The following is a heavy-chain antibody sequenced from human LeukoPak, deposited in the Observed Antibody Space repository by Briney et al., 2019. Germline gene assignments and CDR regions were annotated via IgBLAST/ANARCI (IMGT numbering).Heavy chain of an antibody. D-gene: IGHD6-19*01. CDR3: ARAPRIAVAGRHLDY. Sequence: ASETLSLTCAVYGGSFSGYYWSWIRQPPGKGLEWIGEINHSGSTNYNPSLKSRVTISVDTSKNQFSLKLSSVTAADTAVYYCARAPRIAVAGRHLDYWGQGTLVTVSS. CDR2: INHSGST. CDR1: GGSFSGYY. V-gene: IGHV4-34*01. J-gene: IGHJ4*02.